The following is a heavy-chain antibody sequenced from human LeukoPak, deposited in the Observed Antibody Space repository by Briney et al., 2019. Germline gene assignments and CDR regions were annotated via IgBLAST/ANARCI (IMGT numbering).Heavy chain of an antibody. Sequence: GGSLRLSCAASGFTFSSYGMHWVRQAPGKGLGWVAVIWYDGSNKYYADSVKGRFTISRDNSKNTLYLQMNSLRAEDTAVYYCAKGALAAAGRGAFDIWGQGTMVTVSS. CDR3: AKGALAAAGRGAFDI. D-gene: IGHD6-13*01. CDR1: GFTFSSYG. V-gene: IGHV3-33*06. CDR2: IWYDGSNK. J-gene: IGHJ3*02.